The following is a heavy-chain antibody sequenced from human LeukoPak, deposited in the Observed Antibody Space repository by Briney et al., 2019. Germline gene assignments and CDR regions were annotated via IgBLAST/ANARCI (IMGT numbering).Heavy chain of an antibody. Sequence: GRSLRPSCAASGFTFSSYWMSWVRQAPGKGLEWVANIKQDGSEKYYVDSVKGRFTISRDNAKNSLYLQMNSLRAEDTAVYYCARGGVVVVPAAIPTNRFDPWGQGTLVTVSS. CDR2: IKQDGSEK. D-gene: IGHD2-2*01. CDR3: ARGGVVVVPAAIPTNRFDP. CDR1: GFTFSSYW. J-gene: IGHJ5*02. V-gene: IGHV3-7*04.